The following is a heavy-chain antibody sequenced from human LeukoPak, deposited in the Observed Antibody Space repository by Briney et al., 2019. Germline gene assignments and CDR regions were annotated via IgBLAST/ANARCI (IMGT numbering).Heavy chain of an antibody. D-gene: IGHD3-16*01. CDR2: INSDGSSA. CDR3: ARGYRGRDSSVGFDH. CDR1: GFTFSSYW. J-gene: IGHJ4*02. Sequence: GGSLRLSCVVSGFTFSSYWIHWVRQAPGKGLVWVSRINSDGSSANYADSVKGRFTISRDNAKNTLYLQMSSLRAEDTAVYYCARGYRGRDSSVGFDHWGQGNLVTVSS. V-gene: IGHV3-74*01.